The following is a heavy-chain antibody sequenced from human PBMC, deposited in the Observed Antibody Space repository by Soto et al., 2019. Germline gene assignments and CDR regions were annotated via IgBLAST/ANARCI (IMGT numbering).Heavy chain of an antibody. CDR2: IDWDDDK. V-gene: IGHV2-70*11. D-gene: IGHD5-12*01. J-gene: IGHJ3*02. Sequence: SGPTLVKPTQTLTLTCTFSGFSLSTSGMCVSWIRQPPGKALEWLARIDWDDDKYYSTSLKTRLTISKDTSKNQVVLTMTNMDPVDTATYYCARMAGGYDSCDAFDIWGQGTMVTVSS. CDR3: ARMAGGYDSCDAFDI. CDR1: GFSLSTSGMC.